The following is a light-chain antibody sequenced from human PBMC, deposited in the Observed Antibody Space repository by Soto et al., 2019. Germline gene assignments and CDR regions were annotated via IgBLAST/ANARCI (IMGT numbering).Light chain of an antibody. V-gene: IGKV3-20*01. Sequence: EIVLTQSPGTLSLYPGERATLSCRTSQSISSSYLAWYQQRPGQAPRFLIYGASNRATGIPDKFSGSGSGTNFTLTIDRLEPEDFAVYYCQQYGGSPPVRTFGGGTRVEIK. CDR3: QQYGGSPPVRT. CDR1: QSISSSY. J-gene: IGKJ4*01. CDR2: GAS.